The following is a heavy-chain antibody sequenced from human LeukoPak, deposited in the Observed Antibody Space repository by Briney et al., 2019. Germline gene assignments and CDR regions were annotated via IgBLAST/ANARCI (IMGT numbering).Heavy chain of an antibody. Sequence: GGSLRLSCAASGFTFSSYWMTWVRQGPGKGLEWVANIKPDGSLIYYVDSVKGRFTISRDNAKNSLYLQMNSLRAEDTAVYYCAKWELYSGFYYIDYWGQGTLVTVSS. CDR2: IKPDGSLI. J-gene: IGHJ4*02. V-gene: IGHV3-7*01. CDR3: AKWELYSGFYYIDY. D-gene: IGHD1-26*01. CDR1: GFTFSSYW.